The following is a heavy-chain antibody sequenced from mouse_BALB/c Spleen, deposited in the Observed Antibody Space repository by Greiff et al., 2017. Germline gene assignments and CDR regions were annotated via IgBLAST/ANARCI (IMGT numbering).Heavy chain of an antibody. J-gene: IGHJ4*01. Sequence: QVQLQQSGAELVRPGVSVKISCKGSGYTFTDYAMHWVKQSHAKSLEWIGVISTYYGDASYNQKFKGKATMTVDKSSSTAYMELARLTSEDSAIYYCARYYGSSPYYAMDYWGQGTSVTVSS. CDR2: ISTYYGDA. CDR3: ARYYGSSPYYAMDY. V-gene: IGHV1S137*01. D-gene: IGHD1-1*01. CDR1: GYTFTDYA.